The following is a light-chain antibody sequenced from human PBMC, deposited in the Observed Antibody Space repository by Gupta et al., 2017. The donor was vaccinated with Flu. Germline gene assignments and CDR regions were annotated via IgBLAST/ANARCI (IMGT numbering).Light chain of an antibody. CDR2: KAS. CDR3: QQYNSYSGM. J-gene: IGKJ1*01. V-gene: IGKV1-5*03. Sequence: DIQMTQSPSTLSASVGDRVTITCRASQSMNNWLAWYQQKPGKAPTLLIYKASNLETGVPSRFSGSGSGTEFTLTISTLQPDDFATYYCQQYNSYSGMFGQGTKVEIE. CDR1: QSMNNW.